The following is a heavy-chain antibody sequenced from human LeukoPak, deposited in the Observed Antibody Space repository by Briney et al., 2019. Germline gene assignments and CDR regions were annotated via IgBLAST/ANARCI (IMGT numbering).Heavy chain of an antibody. CDR3: ARAGTTVTLGIDYFDY. J-gene: IGHJ4*02. CDR2: INPSGGST. D-gene: IGHD4-17*01. Sequence: ASVKVSCKASGYTFTSYYMHWVRQAPGQGLEWMGIINPSGGSTSYAQKLQGRVTMTRDTSTSTVYMALSSLRSEDTAVYYCARAGTTVTLGIDYFDYWGQGTLVTVSS. V-gene: IGHV1-46*01. CDR1: GYTFTSYY.